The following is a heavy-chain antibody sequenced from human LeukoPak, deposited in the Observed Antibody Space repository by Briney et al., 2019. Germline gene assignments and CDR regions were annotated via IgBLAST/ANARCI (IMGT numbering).Heavy chain of an antibody. CDR3: AKDAQQWLVDY. J-gene: IGHJ4*02. CDR2: ISYDGGNK. CDR1: GFTFSSYG. Sequence: GGSLRLSCAASGFTFSSYGMHWVRQAPGKGLEWVAVISYDGGNKYYADSVKGRFTISRDNSKNTLYLQMNSLRAEDTAVYYCAKDAQQWLVDYWGQGTLVTVSS. V-gene: IGHV3-30*18. D-gene: IGHD6-19*01.